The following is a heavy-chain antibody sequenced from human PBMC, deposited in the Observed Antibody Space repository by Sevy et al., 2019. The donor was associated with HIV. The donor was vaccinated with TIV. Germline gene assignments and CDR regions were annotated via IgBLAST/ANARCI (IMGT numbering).Heavy chain of an antibody. D-gene: IGHD4-17*01. CDR3: AADPVTTSYYYGMDV. V-gene: IGHV1-58*01. CDR2: IVVGSGNT. CDR1: GFTFTSSA. J-gene: IGHJ6*02. Sequence: ASVKVSCKASGFTFTSSAVQWVRQARGQRLEWIGWIVVGSGNTNYAQTFQERVTITRDMSTSTAYMELSSLRSEDTAVYYCAADPVTTSYYYGMDVWGQGTTVTVSS.